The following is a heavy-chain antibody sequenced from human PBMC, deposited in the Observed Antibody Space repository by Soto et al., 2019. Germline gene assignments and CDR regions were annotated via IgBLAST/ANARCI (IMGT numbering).Heavy chain of an antibody. J-gene: IGHJ3*02. V-gene: IGHV3-9*01. D-gene: IGHD6-19*01. CDR2: INWNSGSI. CDR3: AKDTSSGGLAKGAFDI. CDR1: GFTFDDYA. Sequence: GGPLRLSCAACGFTFDDYAMHWVRQAPGKGLEWVSNINWNSGSIGYADSVKGRFTISRANAKNSLYLQMNSVRAEDTALYYCAKDTSSGGLAKGAFDIWGQGTMGTVSS.